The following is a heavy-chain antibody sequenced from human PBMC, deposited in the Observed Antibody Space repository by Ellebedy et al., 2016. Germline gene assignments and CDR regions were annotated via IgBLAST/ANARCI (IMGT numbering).Heavy chain of an antibody. CDR3: ARHWNRDAFDI. J-gene: IGHJ3*02. CDR2: IYYSGST. V-gene: IGHV4-59*08. D-gene: IGHD1-1*01. Sequence: SETLSLTCTVSGGSISSYYWSWIRQPPGKGLEWIGYIYYSGSTNYNPSLKSRVTISVDTSKNQFSLKLSSVTAADTAVYYCARHWNRDAFDIWGQGTMVTVSS. CDR1: GGSISSYY.